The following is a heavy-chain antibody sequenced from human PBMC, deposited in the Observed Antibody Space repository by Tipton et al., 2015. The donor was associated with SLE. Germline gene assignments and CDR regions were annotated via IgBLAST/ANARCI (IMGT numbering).Heavy chain of an antibody. CDR3: ARAIYSNYVGYYFDY. Sequence: TLSLTCTVSGGSISSHYWSWIRQPPGKGLEWIGYIYYSGSTNYNPSLKSRVTISVDTPKNQFSLKLSSVTAADPAVYYCARAIYSNYVGYYFDYWGQGTLVTVSS. J-gene: IGHJ4*02. D-gene: IGHD4-11*01. V-gene: IGHV4-59*11. CDR2: IYYSGST. CDR1: GGSISSHY.